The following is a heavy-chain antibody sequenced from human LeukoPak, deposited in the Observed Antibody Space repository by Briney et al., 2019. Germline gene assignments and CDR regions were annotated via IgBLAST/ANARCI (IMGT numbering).Heavy chain of an antibody. V-gene: IGHV3-23*01. J-gene: IGHJ4*02. CDR3: AKGRGFTSSTRYNY. CDR2: ISGSGDST. D-gene: IGHD2-2*02. Sequence: PGGSLRLSCAASGFTFSNYAMSWVRQAPGKGLEWVSPISGSGDSTSYADSVKGRFTISRDNSKNTLYLQMNSLRAEDTAVYYCAKGRGFTSSTRYNYWGQGTLVTVSS. CDR1: GFTFSNYA.